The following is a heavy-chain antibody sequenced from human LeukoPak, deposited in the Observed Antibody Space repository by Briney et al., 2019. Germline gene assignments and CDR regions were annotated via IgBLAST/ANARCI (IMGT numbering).Heavy chain of an antibody. CDR1: GFTFSSYA. V-gene: IGHV3-23*01. CDR2: IGGSGGST. Sequence: GGSLRLSCAASGFTFSSYAMSWVRQAPGKGLEWVSAIGGSGGSTYYADSVKGRFTISRDNSKNTLYLQMNSLRADDTAVYYCAKDCSGGSCYSPYYYYYYGMDVWGQGTTVTVSS. CDR3: AKDCSGGSCYSPYYYYYYGMDV. J-gene: IGHJ6*02. D-gene: IGHD2-15*01.